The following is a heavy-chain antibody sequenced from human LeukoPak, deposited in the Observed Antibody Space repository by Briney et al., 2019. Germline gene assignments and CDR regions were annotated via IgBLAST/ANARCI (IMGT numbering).Heavy chain of an antibody. CDR2: INHSGST. D-gene: IGHD6-13*01. Sequence: SETLSLTCAVYGGAFSGYYWSWIRQPPGKGLDWIGEINHSGSTNYNPSPKSRVTISVDTSKNQFSLKLSSVTAADTAVYYCARVDIAAKDRRLWYFDYWGKGTLVTVSS. CDR3: ARVDIAAKDRRLWYFDY. CDR1: GGAFSGYY. V-gene: IGHV4-34*01. J-gene: IGHJ4*02.